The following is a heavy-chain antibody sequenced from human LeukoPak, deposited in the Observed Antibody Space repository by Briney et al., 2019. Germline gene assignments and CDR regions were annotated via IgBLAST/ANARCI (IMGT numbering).Heavy chain of an antibody. CDR1: GGTFSSYA. Sequence: GASMKVSCKASGGTFSSYAISWVRQAPGQGLEWMGGIIPIFGTANYAQKFQSRVTITADESTSTAYMELSSLRSEDTAVYYCATDGYNGSLDYWGQGTLVTVSS. CDR2: IIPIFGTA. D-gene: IGHD5-24*01. J-gene: IGHJ4*02. CDR3: ATDGYNGSLDY. V-gene: IGHV1-69*01.